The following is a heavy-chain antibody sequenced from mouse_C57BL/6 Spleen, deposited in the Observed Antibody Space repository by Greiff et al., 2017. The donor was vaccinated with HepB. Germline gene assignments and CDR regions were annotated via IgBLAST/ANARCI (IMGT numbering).Heavy chain of an antibody. CDR1: GYTFTDYE. Sequence: VQLQQSGAELVRPGASVTLSCKASGYTFTDYEMHWVKQTPVHGLEWIGAIDPETGGTAYNQKFKGKAILTADKSSSTAYMELRSLTSEDSAVYYCTGFWGFAYWGQGTLVTVSA. V-gene: IGHV1-15*01. CDR3: TGFWGFAY. J-gene: IGHJ3*01. CDR2: IDPETGGT.